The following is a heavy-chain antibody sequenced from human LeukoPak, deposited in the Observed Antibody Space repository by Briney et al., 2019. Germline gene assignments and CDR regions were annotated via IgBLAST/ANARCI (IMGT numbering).Heavy chain of an antibody. J-gene: IGHJ6*02. CDR1: GGSFSGYH. Sequence: KPSETLSLSCAVYGGSFSGYHWSWIRQPPGKGLEWIGEINHSGSTNYNPSLKSRVTISVDTSKNQFSLKLSSVTAADTAVYYCARDLGYGMDVWGQGTTVTVSS. D-gene: IGHD3-16*01. CDR3: ARDLGYGMDV. CDR2: INHSGST. V-gene: IGHV4-34*01.